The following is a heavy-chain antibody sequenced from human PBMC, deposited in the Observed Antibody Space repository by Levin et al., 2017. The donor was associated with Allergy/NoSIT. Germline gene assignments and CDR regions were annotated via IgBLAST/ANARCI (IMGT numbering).Heavy chain of an antibody. Sequence: PSGGSLRLSCATSGFTFSSFAMNWVRQAPGKGLEWVTFMSYDGKKYYADSVKGRFTISRDNSKDTLYLQMNSLTPEDTGIYYCARASGSGGYYPAFDPWGQGTLVTVSS. CDR2: MSYDGKK. CDR3: ARASGSGGYYPAFDP. CDR1: GFTFSSFA. V-gene: IGHV3-30-3*01. D-gene: IGHD3-10*01. J-gene: IGHJ5*02.